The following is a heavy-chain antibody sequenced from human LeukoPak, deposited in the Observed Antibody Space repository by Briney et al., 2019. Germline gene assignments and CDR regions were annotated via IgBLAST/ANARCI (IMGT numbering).Heavy chain of an antibody. D-gene: IGHD3-10*01. CDR3: ARTMAGLWFFDY. V-gene: IGHV3-21*01. CDR2: ISSSSSYI. J-gene: IGHJ4*02. Sequence: PGGSLRLSCAASGFTFSSDSMNWVRQAPGKGLEWVSSISSSSSYIYYADSVKGRFTISRDNAKNSLYLQMNSLRAEDTAVYYCARTMAGLWFFDYWGQGTLVTVSS. CDR1: GFTFSSDS.